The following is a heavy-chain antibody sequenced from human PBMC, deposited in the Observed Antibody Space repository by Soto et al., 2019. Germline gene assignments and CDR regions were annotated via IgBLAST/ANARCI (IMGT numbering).Heavy chain of an antibody. CDR1: GFTVSSNY. Sequence: PGGFLRLSCAASGFTVSSNYMSWVRQAPGKGLEWVSVIYSGGSTYYADSVKGRFTISRDNSKNTLYLQMNSLRAEDTAVYYCARGPRTYYYVSSGYESLGYLDYWGQGTLVTVSS. D-gene: IGHD3-22*01. V-gene: IGHV3-66*01. J-gene: IGHJ4*02. CDR3: ARGPRTYYYVSSGYESLGYLDY. CDR2: IYSGGST.